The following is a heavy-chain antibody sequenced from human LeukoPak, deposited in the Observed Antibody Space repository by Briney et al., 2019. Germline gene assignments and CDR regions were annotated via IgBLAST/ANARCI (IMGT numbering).Heavy chain of an antibody. D-gene: IGHD3-3*01. CDR1: GGSISSYY. V-gene: IGHV4-59*01. J-gene: IGHJ6*02. CDR2: IYYSGST. CDR3: ARAGYDFWSGYFLHYYYGMAV. Sequence: PSETLFLTCTVSGGSISSYYWSWIRQPPGKGLEWIGYIYYSGSTNYNPSLKSRVTISVDTSKNQFSLKLSSVTAADTAVYYCARAGYDFWSGYFLHYYYGMAVWGQGTTVTVSS.